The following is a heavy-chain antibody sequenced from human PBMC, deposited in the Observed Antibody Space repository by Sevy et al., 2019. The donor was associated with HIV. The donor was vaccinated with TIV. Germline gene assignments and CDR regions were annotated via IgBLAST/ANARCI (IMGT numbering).Heavy chain of an antibody. CDR1: GFSFSSYW. Sequence: GGSLRLSCAASGFSFSSYWMHWVRQAPGKGLEWVANIKQDESEKYYVASVKGRFTISRYNAKNSVYLQMNSLRPEDTAIYYCARGNTGSFDYWGHGTLVTVSS. D-gene: IGHD2-8*02. J-gene: IGHJ4*01. CDR2: IKQDESEK. CDR3: ARGNTGSFDY. V-gene: IGHV3-7*04.